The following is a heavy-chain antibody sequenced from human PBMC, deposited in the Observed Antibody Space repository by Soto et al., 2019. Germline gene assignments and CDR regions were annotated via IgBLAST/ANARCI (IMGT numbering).Heavy chain of an antibody. Sequence: EVQLVESGGGLVLPGGSLRLSCAASGFTFSRYWMHWVRQAPGKGLVWVSRISSYGSDTHYADSVKGRFTISRDNAKNTLYLQMNGLRADDTAVYYCASNYAYAEGYYWYGIDVWGQGTTVTVSS. V-gene: IGHV3-74*01. CDR1: GFTFSRYW. J-gene: IGHJ6*02. D-gene: IGHD3-16*01. CDR2: ISSYGSDT. CDR3: ASNYAYAEGYYWYGIDV.